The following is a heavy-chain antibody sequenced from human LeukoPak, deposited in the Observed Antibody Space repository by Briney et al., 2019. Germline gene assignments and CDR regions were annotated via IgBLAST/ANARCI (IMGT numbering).Heavy chain of an antibody. CDR2: ISSSGSTI. J-gene: IGHJ6*03. D-gene: IGHD3-3*01. V-gene: IGHV3-48*03. CDR1: GFTFSSYE. CDR3: ARDLRSRFSENFYYYMDV. Sequence: GGSLRLSCAASGFTFSSYEMNWVRQAPGKGLEWVPYISSSGSTIYYADSVKGRFTISRDNAKNSLYLQMNSLRAEDTALYYCARDLRSRFSENFYYYMDVWGKGTTVTVSS.